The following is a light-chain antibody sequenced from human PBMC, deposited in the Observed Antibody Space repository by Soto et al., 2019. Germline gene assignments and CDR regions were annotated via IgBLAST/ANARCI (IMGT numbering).Light chain of an antibody. Sequence: DIQMTQSXXXXXXSVGDRVTITCRASRSISTYLNWYQQKPGKAPKLLISSASNLQSGVPSRFSGSGSGTDFTLTISSLQPEDFASYYCQQSYNAPMYTFGQGTKLEI. CDR3: QQSYNAPMYT. J-gene: IGKJ2*01. CDR1: RSISTY. CDR2: SAS. V-gene: IGKV1-39*01.